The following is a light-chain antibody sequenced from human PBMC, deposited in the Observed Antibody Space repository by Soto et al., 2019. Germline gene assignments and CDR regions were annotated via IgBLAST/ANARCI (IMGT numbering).Light chain of an antibody. CDR1: SSNIGAGCD. J-gene: IGLJ3*02. CDR3: QSHDSSLNSWV. V-gene: IGLV1-40*01. Sequence: QSVLTQPPSMSGAPGPRVTISCTGSSSNIGAGCDVHWYQLLPGTAPKLLIYGNTNRPSGVPDRLSGSKSGTSASLAITGLRAEDEADDYCQSHDSSLNSWVFGGGTKLTLL. CDR2: GNT.